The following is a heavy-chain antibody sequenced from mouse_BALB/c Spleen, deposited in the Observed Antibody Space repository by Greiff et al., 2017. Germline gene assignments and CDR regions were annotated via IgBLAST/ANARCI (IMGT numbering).Heavy chain of an antibody. D-gene: IGHD3-3*01. CDR3: ARAGTGFAY. Sequence: DVHLVESGGGLVKPGGSLKLSCAASGFTFSSYAMSWVRQSPEKRLEWVAEISSGGSYTYYPDTVTGRFTLSRDNAKNTLYLEMSSLRSEDTAMYYCARAGTGFAYWGQGTLVTVSA. V-gene: IGHV5-9-4*01. CDR2: ISSGGSYT. CDR1: GFTFSSYA. J-gene: IGHJ3*01.